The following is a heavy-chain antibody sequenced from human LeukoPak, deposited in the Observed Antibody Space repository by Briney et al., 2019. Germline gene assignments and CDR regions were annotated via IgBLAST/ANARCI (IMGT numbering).Heavy chain of an antibody. J-gene: IGHJ5*02. CDR3: ARTRIVGATTRIWFDP. Sequence: ASVKVSCKASGYTFTSYDINWVRQATGQGLEWMGWMNPNSGNTGYAQKFQGRVTITRNTSISTAYMELSSLRSEDTAVYYCARTRIVGATTRIWFDPWGQGTLVTVSS. CDR2: MNPNSGNT. D-gene: IGHD1-26*01. CDR1: GYTFTSYD. V-gene: IGHV1-8*03.